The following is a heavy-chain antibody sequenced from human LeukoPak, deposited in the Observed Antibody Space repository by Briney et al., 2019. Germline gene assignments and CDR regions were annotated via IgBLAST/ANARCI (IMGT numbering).Heavy chain of an antibody. CDR1: GFNFNNYA. CDR3: AKGTLTKTHGISWDPFDY. V-gene: IGHV3-23*01. J-gene: IGHJ4*02. Sequence: GGSLRLSCAASGFNFNNYAMMWVRQAQGQGLEWVSAITGGGRTYYADSVKGRFTISRDNSLNTLYLQMNSLRAEDTAVYYCAKGTLTKTHGISWDPFDYWGQGTLVTVSS. CDR2: ITGGGRT. D-gene: IGHD6-13*01.